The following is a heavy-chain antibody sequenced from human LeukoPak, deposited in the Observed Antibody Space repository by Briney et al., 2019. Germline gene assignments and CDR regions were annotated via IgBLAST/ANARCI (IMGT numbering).Heavy chain of an antibody. J-gene: IGHJ5*02. CDR2: IYYSGST. V-gene: IGHV4-39*01. CDR3: ARGFYDFWSGYNNNWFDP. CDR1: GGSISSSSYY. D-gene: IGHD3-3*01. Sequence: SETLSLNCTVSGGSISSSSYYWGWIRQPPGKGLEWIGSIYYSGSTYYNPSLKSRVTISVDTSKNQFSLKLSSVTAADTAVYYCARGFYDFWSGYNNNWFDPWGQGTLVTVSS.